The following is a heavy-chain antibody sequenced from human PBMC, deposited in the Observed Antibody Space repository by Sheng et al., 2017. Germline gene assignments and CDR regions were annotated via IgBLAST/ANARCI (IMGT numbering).Heavy chain of an antibody. J-gene: IGHJ4*02. Sequence: QVQLVQSGAEGEEAWVLGEGLLQGFWSTFSSYTISWVRQAPGQGLEWMGRIHPXPGIANYXQKFQGRVTITADKSTSTAYMELSSLRSEDTAVYYCASQLGTPGEWGQGTLVTVSS. V-gene: IGHV1-69*02. D-gene: IGHD3-16*01. CDR2: IHPXPGIA. CDR1: STFSSYT. CDR3: ASQLGTPGE.